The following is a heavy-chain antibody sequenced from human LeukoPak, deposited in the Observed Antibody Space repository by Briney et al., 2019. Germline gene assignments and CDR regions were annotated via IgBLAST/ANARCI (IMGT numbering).Heavy chain of an antibody. D-gene: IGHD5-12*01. CDR1: GGSISGYF. Sequence: SATLSLTCTVSGGSISGYFWSWIRQPAGKGLEWIGRIYSSGSNNYNPSFKSRVTMSLDTSKNHLSLNLSSVTAADTAVYYCAREPTSGREPTSGRPLDYWGQGTLVTVSS. J-gene: IGHJ4*02. CDR3: AREPTSGREPTSGRPLDY. CDR2: IYSSGSN. V-gene: IGHV4-4*07.